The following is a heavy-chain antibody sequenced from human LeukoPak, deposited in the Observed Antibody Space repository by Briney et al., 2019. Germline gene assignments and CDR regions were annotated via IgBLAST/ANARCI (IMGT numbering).Heavy chain of an antibody. Sequence: PGGSLRLSCAASGFTFRSYAMRWVRQAPGKGLEWVSGISVSGDYTDYADSVKGRFTISRDNSKDTLFLQMNSLRAEDTAVYYCAKRLPYFFDYWGQGTLVTVSS. CDR3: AKRLPYFFDY. V-gene: IGHV3-23*01. J-gene: IGHJ4*02. CDR2: ISVSGDYT. CDR1: GFTFRSYA.